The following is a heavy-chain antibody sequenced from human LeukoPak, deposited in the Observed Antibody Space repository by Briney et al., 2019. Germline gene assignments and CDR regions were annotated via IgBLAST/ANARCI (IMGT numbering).Heavy chain of an antibody. CDR3: AREAGYYYDSSGRTKDDAFDI. CDR2: INHTGST. Sequence: PSETLSLTCAVYAGSFSGYYWSWFLHPPAKGLLWIGEINHTGSTNYNQSLKSRVTISVDTSKNQFSLKLSSVTAADTAVYYCAREAGYYYDSSGRTKDDAFDIWGQGTMVTVSS. V-gene: IGHV4-34*01. CDR1: AGSFSGYY. J-gene: IGHJ3*02. D-gene: IGHD3-22*01.